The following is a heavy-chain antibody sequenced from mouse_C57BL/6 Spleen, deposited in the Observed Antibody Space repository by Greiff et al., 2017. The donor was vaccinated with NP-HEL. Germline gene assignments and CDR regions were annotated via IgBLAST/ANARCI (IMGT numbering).Heavy chain of an antibody. V-gene: IGHV5-17*01. CDR1: GFTFSDYG. D-gene: IGHD2-3*01. CDR2: ISSGSSTI. Sequence: EVMLVESGGGLVKPGGSLKLSCAASGFTFSDYGMHWVRQAPEKGLEWVAYISSGSSTIYYADTVKGRFTISRDNAKNTLFLQMTSLRSEDTAMYYCAKIYDGYYVGYFDYWGQGTTLTVSS. J-gene: IGHJ2*01. CDR3: AKIYDGYYVGYFDY.